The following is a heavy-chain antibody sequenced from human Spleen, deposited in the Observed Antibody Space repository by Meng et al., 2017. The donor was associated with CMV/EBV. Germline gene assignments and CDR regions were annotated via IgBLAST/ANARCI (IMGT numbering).Heavy chain of an antibody. CDR2: IKQDGSEK. Sequence: GGSLRLSCAVSGFTFSSYWMSWVRQAPGKGLEWVANIKQDGSEKYYVDSVKGRFTISRDNSKNTVYLQMNSLRADDTAVYYCAKDGDWGYFDSWGQGILVTVSS. D-gene: IGHD7-27*01. CDR1: GFTFSSYW. V-gene: IGHV3-7*03. CDR3: AKDGDWGYFDS. J-gene: IGHJ4*02.